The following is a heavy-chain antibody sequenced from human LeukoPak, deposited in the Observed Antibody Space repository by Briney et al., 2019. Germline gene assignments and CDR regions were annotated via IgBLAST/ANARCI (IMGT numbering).Heavy chain of an antibody. CDR2: ITNGGSTI. CDR1: GFTFSDYN. Sequence: GGSLRLSCAASGFTFSDYNMDWVRQAPGKGLEWVSYITNGGSTIHHADSVKGRFTISRDNAKKTLYLQMNSLRAEDTAVYYCARSIGLTGGGVDVWGQGATVTVSS. D-gene: IGHD3-9*01. CDR3: ARSIGLTGGGVDV. V-gene: IGHV3-11*01. J-gene: IGHJ6*02.